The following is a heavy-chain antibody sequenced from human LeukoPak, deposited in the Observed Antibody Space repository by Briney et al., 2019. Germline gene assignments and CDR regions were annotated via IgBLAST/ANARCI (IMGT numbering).Heavy chain of an antibody. D-gene: IGHD4/OR15-4a*01. J-gene: IGHJ3*02. CDR3: AREGAHDAFDI. CDR1: GFTFSSYW. Sequence: PGGSLRLSCAASGFTFSSYWMSWVRQAPGKGLEWVANIKQDGSEKYYVDSVKGRFTISRDNAKKSLYLQMNSLRAEDTAVYYCAREGAHDAFDIWCQGTMVTVSS. V-gene: IGHV3-7*04. CDR2: IKQDGSEK.